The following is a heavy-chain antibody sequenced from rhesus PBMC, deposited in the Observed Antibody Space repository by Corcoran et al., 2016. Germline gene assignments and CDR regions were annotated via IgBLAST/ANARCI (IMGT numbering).Heavy chain of an antibody. V-gene: IGHV1-111*02. Sequence: EVQLVQSGAEVKKPGASVKISCKASGYTFTDYYLHWVRQAPGKGLEWMGRVDPEDGEEIHEQKFQDRVTITADTSTDTAYMELSSLRSEDTAVYYCATGKAATGPGYGLDSWGQGVVVTVSS. CDR1: GYTFTDYY. CDR3: ATGKAATGPGYGLDS. J-gene: IGHJ6*01. D-gene: IGHD6S26*01. CDR2: VDPEDGEE.